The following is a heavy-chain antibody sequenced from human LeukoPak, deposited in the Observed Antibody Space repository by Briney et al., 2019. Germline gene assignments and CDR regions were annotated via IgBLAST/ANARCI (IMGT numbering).Heavy chain of an antibody. Sequence: GGSLRLSCAASGFTFSSYAMSWVRQAPGKGLEWVSAISGSGDNTYYADSVKGRFTISRDNSKNTLYLQMNSLRAEDTAVYYCAKVTYGSGTYGAFDYWGQGTLVTVSS. D-gene: IGHD3-10*01. CDR2: ISGSGDNT. CDR3: AKVTYGSGTYGAFDY. V-gene: IGHV3-23*01. CDR1: GFTFSSYA. J-gene: IGHJ4*02.